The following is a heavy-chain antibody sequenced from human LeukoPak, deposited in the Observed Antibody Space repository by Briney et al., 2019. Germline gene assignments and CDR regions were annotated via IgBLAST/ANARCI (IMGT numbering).Heavy chain of an antibody. CDR2: IYHSGST. Sequence: IGYIYHSGSTYYHPSLKSRVTISVDRSKYQFSLKLSSVTAADTAVYYCAREGGFWSGYFYWGQGTLVTVSS. J-gene: IGHJ4*02. D-gene: IGHD3-3*01. V-gene: IGHV4-30-2*01. CDR3: AREGGFWSGYFY.